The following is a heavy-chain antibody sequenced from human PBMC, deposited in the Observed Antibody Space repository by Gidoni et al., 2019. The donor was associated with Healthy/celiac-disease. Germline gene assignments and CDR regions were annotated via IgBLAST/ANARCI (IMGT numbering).Heavy chain of an antibody. D-gene: IGHD3-10*01. CDR1: GYSFTSYW. V-gene: IGHV5-51*01. Sequence: EVQLVQSGAEVKKPGESLKISCKGSGYSFTSYWIGWVRQMPGKGLEWMGIIYPGDSDTRYSPSFQGQVTISADKSISTAYLQWSSLKASDTAMYYCARLGPDHGSGSYYEFYGMDVWGQGTTVTVSS. J-gene: IGHJ6*02. CDR3: ARLGPDHGSGSYYEFYGMDV. CDR2: IYPGDSDT.